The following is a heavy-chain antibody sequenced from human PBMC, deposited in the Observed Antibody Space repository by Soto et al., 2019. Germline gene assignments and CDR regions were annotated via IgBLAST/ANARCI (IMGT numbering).Heavy chain of an antibody. J-gene: IGHJ4*02. CDR3: ARWFTYGNFDYFDY. D-gene: IGHD3-10*01. CDR2: IDAAGSPT. CDR1: GFTFNTYW. V-gene: IGHV3-74*01. Sequence: GGSLRLSCAASGFTFNTYWMHWFRQAPGMGLVWVSRIDAAGSPTGYADSVKDRFTISRDNGRKMLYLQLSGLRAEDTAVYYCARWFTYGNFDYFDYWGQGTQVTVSS.